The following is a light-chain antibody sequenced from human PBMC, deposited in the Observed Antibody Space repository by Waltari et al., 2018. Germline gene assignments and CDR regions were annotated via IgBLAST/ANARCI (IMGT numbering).Light chain of an antibody. V-gene: IGLV1-40*01. J-gene: IGLJ3*02. Sequence: QSVLTQPPSVSGAPGQRVTISCTGSGSHIRAGSDVHWYQHLPRAAPKLLIYGSSSRPLGVPDRFFGSTSGTSASLAITGLQAEDEGDYYCQSYDTSLSVVFGGGTKLTVL. CDR1: GSHIRAGSD. CDR2: GSS. CDR3: QSYDTSLSVV.